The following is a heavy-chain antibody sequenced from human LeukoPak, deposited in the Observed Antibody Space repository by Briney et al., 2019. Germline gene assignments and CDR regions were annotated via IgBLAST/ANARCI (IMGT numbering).Heavy chain of an antibody. CDR2: AYYTGNT. V-gene: IGHV4-39*01. CDR3: AQLERRTAFDI. Sequence: PSETLSLTCTVSGGSIRRSYFYWGRVRQPPGKGLEWIGFAYYTGNTFYKPSLKSRVTISVDSSKNQFSLGLASLTAADSAVYYCAQLERRTAFDIWGPGTMVVVSS. D-gene: IGHD1-1*01. CDR1: GGSIRRSYFY. J-gene: IGHJ3*02.